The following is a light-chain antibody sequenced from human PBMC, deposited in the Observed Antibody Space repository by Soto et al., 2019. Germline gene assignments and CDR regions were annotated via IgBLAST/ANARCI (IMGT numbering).Light chain of an antibody. CDR1: SSDIGSYNF. J-gene: IGLJ2*01. CDR3: CSYAGTYTI. CDR2: DVS. V-gene: IGLV2-11*01. Sequence: QSALTQPRSVSGSPGQSVTSSCTGTSSDIGSYNFVSWYQQHPGKAPKLTIYDVSKRPSGVPDRFSGSKSGNTASLTISGLQAEDEADYYCCSYAGTYTIFGGGTKLTVL.